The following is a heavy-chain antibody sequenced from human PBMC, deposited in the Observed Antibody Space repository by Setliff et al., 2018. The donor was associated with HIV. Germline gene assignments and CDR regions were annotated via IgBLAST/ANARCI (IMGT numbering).Heavy chain of an antibody. V-gene: IGHV3-30*02. CDR3: AKIQNPQGYYYGSSGYYPHPGSPDY. J-gene: IGHJ4*02. D-gene: IGHD3-22*01. Sequence: PGGSLRLSCAASGFTFSSYGMHWVRQAPGKGLEWVAFIRYDGSNKYYADSVKGRFTISRDNSKNTLYLQMNSLRAEDTAVYYCAKIQNPQGYYYGSSGYYPHPGSPDYWGQGTLVTVSS. CDR1: GFTFSSYG. CDR2: IRYDGSNK.